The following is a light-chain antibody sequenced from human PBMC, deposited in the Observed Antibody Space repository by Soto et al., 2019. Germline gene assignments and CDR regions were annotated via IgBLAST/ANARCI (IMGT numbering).Light chain of an antibody. Sequence: EIVLSQSLGTLSLYPGERTTLSCRASQSISRYLAWYQQKPGQGPRLLIYGASTRATGIPARLSGSGSGTEFTLTISSLQSEDFAVYYCQQYNNWPPEKFGQGTKVDIK. J-gene: IGKJ1*01. CDR2: GAS. CDR3: QQYNNWPPEK. V-gene: IGKV3-15*01. CDR1: QSISRY.